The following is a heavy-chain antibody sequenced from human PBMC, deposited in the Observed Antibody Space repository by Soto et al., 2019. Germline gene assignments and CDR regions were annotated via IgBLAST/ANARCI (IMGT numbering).Heavy chain of an antibody. J-gene: IGHJ4*02. V-gene: IGHV3-33*01. Sequence: GGSLRLSCAASGFTFRIYGMHRVRQAPGKGLEWVAIIWYDGSNQYYADSVKGRFTISRDNSKNTLYLEMNSLRVEDTAIYYCARGNSGYDSCNDYWGQGTPVTVSS. D-gene: IGHD5-12*01. CDR1: GFTFRIYG. CDR3: ARGNSGYDSCNDY. CDR2: IWYDGSNQ.